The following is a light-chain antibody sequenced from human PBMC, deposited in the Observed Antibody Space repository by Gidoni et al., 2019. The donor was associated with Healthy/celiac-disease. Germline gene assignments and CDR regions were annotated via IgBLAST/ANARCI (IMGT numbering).Light chain of an antibody. J-gene: IGKJ5*01. V-gene: IGKV1-5*03. CDR2: KAS. CDR1: QSISSW. CDR3: QQYNSYPIT. Sequence: DIQMTQPPSTLSASVGDRVTITCRASQSISSWLAWYQQKPGKAPKLLIYKASSLESGVPSRFSGSGSGTEFTLTISSLQPDDFATYYCQQYNSYPITFXQXTRLEIK.